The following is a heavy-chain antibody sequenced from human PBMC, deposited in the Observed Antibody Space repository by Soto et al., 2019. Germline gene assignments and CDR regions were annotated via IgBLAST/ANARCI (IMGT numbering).Heavy chain of an antibody. CDR1: GGAVSGDC. CDR2: INYSGST. J-gene: IGHJ4*02. D-gene: IGHD2-2*01. CDR3: ARGFCTSASCHFFFDY. V-gene: IGHV4-34*01. Sequence: SGTVSLTVAVDGGAVSGDCCSWIRQAPGKGLEWIGEINYSGSTNYNPSLKSRVTISADTSEKQLSMKLSSVTAADTAVYYCARGFCTSASCHFFFDYWGQGILVPVS.